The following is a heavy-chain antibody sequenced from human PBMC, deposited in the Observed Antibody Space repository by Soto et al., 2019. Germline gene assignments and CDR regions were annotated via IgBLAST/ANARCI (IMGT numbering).Heavy chain of an antibody. CDR2: IYYSGST. CDR1: GGSISSSSYY. J-gene: IGHJ4*02. D-gene: IGHD6-25*01. Sequence: SETLSLTCTVSGGSISSSSYYWGWIRHPPGKGLEWIGSIYYSGSTYYNPSLKSRVTISVDTSKNQFSLKLSSVTAADTAVYYCARHAAAGPLAATTFDYLGQGTLVTSSS. CDR3: ARHAAAGPLAATTFDY. V-gene: IGHV4-39*01.